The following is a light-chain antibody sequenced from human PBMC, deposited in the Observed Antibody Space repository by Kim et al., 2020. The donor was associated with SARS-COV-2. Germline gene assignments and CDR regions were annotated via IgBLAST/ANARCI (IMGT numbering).Light chain of an antibody. J-gene: IGLJ3*02. CDR3: QVWDSDSDHWV. CDR2: YDN. V-gene: IGLV3-21*02. CDR1: NIGSKS. Sequence: AAGETAKIPCGGENIGSKSVQWYQRRPGQAAVAVVYYDNERPSGIPDRFSGSNAGNTVTLTINRVDAGDEADYFCQVWDSDSDHWVFGGGTQLTVL.